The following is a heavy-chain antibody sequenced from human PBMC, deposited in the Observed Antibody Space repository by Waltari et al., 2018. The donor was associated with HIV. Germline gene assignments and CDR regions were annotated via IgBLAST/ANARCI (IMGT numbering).Heavy chain of an antibody. CDR3: ARGRERPHYYYYGMDV. CDR1: GGSISSSNW. CDR2: IYHSGIT. Sequence: QVQLQESGPGLVKPSGTLSLTCAVSGGSISSSNWWSWVRQPPGKGLEWIGEIYHSGITNYNPSLKSRVTISLDKSKNQFSLKLSSVTAADTAVDYCARGRERPHYYYYGMDVWGQGTTVTVSS. V-gene: IGHV4-4*02. J-gene: IGHJ6*02.